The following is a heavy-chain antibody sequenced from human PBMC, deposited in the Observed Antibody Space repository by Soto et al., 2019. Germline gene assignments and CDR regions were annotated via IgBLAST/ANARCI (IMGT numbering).Heavy chain of an antibody. CDR3: ARVESSSSLFYYGMDV. Sequence: QLVESGGGLVSPGGSLRLSCAASGFAFSSYSVNWVRQAPGRGLEWVASISSDSNKIHYADWVKGRLTISRDNTKKSLYLQMNNLGVEDTALYYCARVESSSSLFYYGMDVWGQGTTVTVSS. V-gene: IGHV3-21*02. D-gene: IGHD6-6*01. J-gene: IGHJ6*02. CDR2: ISSDSNKI. CDR1: GFAFSSYS.